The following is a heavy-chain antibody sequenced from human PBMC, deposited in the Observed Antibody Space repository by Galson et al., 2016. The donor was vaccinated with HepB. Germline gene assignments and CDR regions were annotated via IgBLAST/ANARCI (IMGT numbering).Heavy chain of an antibody. Sequence: SLRLSCAASGVTVSNNYMSWVRQAPGRGLEWVSVIYSGGETYYADSVKGRFTISRDNSKNTFFLQMNSLRAEDTAVYYCARDTWTWNGGQGTLVTVSS. J-gene: IGHJ4*02. D-gene: IGHD3/OR15-3a*01. CDR2: IYSGGET. CDR3: ARDTWTWN. V-gene: IGHV3-66*01. CDR1: GVTVSNNY.